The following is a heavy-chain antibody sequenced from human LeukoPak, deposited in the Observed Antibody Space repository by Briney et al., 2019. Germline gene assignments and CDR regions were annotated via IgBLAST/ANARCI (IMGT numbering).Heavy chain of an antibody. CDR3: ARDLGYCSSTSCYALYYFDY. Sequence: ASVKVSCKASGYTFTGYYMHWVRQAPGQGLEWMGWINPNSGGTNYAQKFQDRVTMTRDTSISTAYMELSRLRSDDTAVYYCARDLGYCSSTSCYALYYFDYWGQGTLVTVSS. CDR2: INPNSGGT. J-gene: IGHJ4*02. CDR1: GYTFTGYY. D-gene: IGHD2-2*01. V-gene: IGHV1-2*02.